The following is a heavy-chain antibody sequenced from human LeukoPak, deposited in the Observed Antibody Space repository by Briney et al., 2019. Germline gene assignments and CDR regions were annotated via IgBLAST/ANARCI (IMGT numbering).Heavy chain of an antibody. V-gene: IGHV1-69*05. J-gene: IGHJ3*02. CDR2: IIPIFGTA. CDR3: ARDGFFGSGIVGAFDI. CDR1: GGTFSSYA. D-gene: IGHD3-10*01. Sequence: GASVKVSCKASGGTFSSYAISWVRQAPGQGLEWMGGIIPIFGTANYAQKFQGRVTMITDTSTNTAYMELRSLRSDDTAVYYCARDGFFGSGIVGAFDIWGQGTMVTVSS.